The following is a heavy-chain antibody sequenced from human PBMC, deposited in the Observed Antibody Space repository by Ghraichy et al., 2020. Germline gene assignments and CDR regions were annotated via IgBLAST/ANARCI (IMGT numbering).Heavy chain of an antibody. CDR2: IFYTGST. CDR3: VGGHYFFGMDV. CDR1: GASVSSGNYY. J-gene: IGHJ6*02. Sequence: ETLSLTCTVTGASVSSGNYYWTWIRQPPGKGLEWLGFIFYTGSTNYNASLKSRVTMFLDTSKNQVSLKLKYVTAADTAVYYCVGGHYFFGMDVWGQGTTVTVSS. D-gene: IGHD3-16*01. V-gene: IGHV4-61*01.